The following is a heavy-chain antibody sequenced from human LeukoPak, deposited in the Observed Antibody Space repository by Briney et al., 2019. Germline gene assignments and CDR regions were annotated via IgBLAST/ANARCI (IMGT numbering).Heavy chain of an antibody. CDR3: AILGGVGWNDFEY. CDR1: GYSFTNYW. V-gene: IGHV5-51*01. D-gene: IGHD1-1*01. Sequence: GESLKISCKGSGYSFTNYWIGWVRQMPGKGLEWIGSIYPGDSDTRYSPSFQGQVTISADKSISTAYLQWSSLKASDTAMYYCAILGGVGWNDFEYWGQGTLVTVSS. J-gene: IGHJ4*02. CDR2: IYPGDSDT.